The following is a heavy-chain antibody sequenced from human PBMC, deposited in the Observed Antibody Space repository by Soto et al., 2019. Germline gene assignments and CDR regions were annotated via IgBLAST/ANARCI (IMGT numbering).Heavy chain of an antibody. Sequence: PSETLSLTCTVSGGSISSSSYYWGWIRQPPGKGLEWIGSIYYSGSTYYNPSLKSRVTISVDTSKNQFSLKLSSVTAADTAVYYCASLTPGGAIGGGYYMAVWGKGTTVTVSS. V-gene: IGHV4-39*01. CDR2: IYYSGST. D-gene: IGHD2-15*01. CDR1: GGSISSSSYY. CDR3: ASLTPGGAIGGGYYMAV. J-gene: IGHJ6*03.